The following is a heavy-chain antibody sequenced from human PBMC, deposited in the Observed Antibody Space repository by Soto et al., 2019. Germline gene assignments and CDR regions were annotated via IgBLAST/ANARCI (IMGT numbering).Heavy chain of an antibody. CDR1: GFAFSDYE. J-gene: IGHJ4*02. V-gene: IGHV3-48*03. CDR2: ISLSGSTI. Sequence: GGSLRLSCAASGFAFSDYEINWGRQAPGKGLEWVSYISLSGSTIYYADSVKGRFTISRDDAKNSLYLQMDSLRADDTAVYYCARESFSASPNFFDYWGQGTLVTVSS. D-gene: IGHD3-3*02. CDR3: ARESFSASPNFFDY.